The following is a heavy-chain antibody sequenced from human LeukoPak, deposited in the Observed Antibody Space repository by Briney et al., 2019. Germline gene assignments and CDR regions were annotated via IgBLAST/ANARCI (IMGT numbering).Heavy chain of an antibody. CDR3: AKHFDDRGSIFDH. CDR1: AFPFSSHY. V-gene: IGHV3-23*01. CDR2: LNSGGGDI. D-gene: IGHD5-12*01. J-gene: IGHJ4*02. Sequence: GGSLRLSCEASAFPFSSHYMAWVRQAPGRGLEWVSALNSGGGDIHYIDSVRDRFIISRDNSRNTLYLQMNSLRAVDTAIYYCAKHFDDRGSIFDHWGQGTLVTVSS.